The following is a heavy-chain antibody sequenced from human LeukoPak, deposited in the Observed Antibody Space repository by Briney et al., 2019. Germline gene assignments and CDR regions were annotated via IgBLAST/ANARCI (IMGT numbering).Heavy chain of an antibody. CDR3: ARLHGGYIDY. Sequence: SQTLSLTCTVSGGSISSGGYYWSWIRQHPGKVLEWIGYIYYSGSTYYNPSLKSRVTISVDTSRTQFSLKLSSVTAADTAVYYCARLHGGYIDYWGQGTLVTVSS. CDR1: GGSISSGGYY. J-gene: IGHJ4*02. V-gene: IGHV4-31*03. CDR2: IYYSGST. D-gene: IGHD5-12*01.